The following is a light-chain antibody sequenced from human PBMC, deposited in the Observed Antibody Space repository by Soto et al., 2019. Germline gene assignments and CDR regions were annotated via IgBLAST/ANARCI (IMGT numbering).Light chain of an antibody. CDR3: VQALRAPYT. CDR2: LTF. V-gene: IGKV2-28*01. Sequence: DIVMTQSPLSLPVTPGEPASISCRSSQSLLHSDGYTYMDWYLQKPGQSPQVLIYLTFNRTSEVRDRFGGSGSGTDFTLKISRVEAEDGGVYYCVQALRAPYTFGQGTKLEIK. J-gene: IGKJ2*01. CDR1: QSLLHSDGYTY.